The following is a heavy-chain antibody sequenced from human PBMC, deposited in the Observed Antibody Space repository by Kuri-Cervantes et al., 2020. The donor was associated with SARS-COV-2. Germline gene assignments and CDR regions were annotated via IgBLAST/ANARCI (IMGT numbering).Heavy chain of an antibody. J-gene: IGHJ6*03. CDR1: GASINYYY. V-gene: IGHV4-4*07. Sequence: GSLRLSCTVSGASINYYYWTWIRQPAGQGLEWIGRIYSSGSTNYNPSLKSRVTMSIDTSTNQFSLRLTSVTAADTAVYYCASSHKTTYYYYYMEVWGKGTTVTVSS. CDR2: IYSSGST. CDR3: ASSHKTTYYYYYMEV. D-gene: IGHD1-7*01.